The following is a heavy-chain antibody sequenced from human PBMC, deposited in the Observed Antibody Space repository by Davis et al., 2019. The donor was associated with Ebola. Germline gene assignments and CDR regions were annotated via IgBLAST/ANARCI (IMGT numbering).Heavy chain of an antibody. CDR2: INPNDGRT. V-gene: IGHV1-46*03. J-gene: IGHJ3*02. CDR1: GYTFKNSA. Sequence: ASVKVSCKASGYTFKNSAISWVRQVPGQGLEWMGMINPNDGRTIYAQKFQGRVTVTRDTSTTTVYMDLSSLRSEDTALYYCTTPGGQDSGYDVFDIWGQGTMVTVSS. CDR3: TTPGGQDSGYDVFDI. D-gene: IGHD5-12*01.